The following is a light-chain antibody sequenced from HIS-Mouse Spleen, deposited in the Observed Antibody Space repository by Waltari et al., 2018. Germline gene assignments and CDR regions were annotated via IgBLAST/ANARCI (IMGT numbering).Light chain of an antibody. Sequence: SYELTQPSSVSVSPGQTARITCPGDVLAKKYARWFQQKPGQDPVLVIYKDSERPSGIPERFSGSSSGTTVTLTISGAQVEDEADYYCYSAADNSGVFGGGTKLTVL. CDR2: KDS. J-gene: IGLJ2*01. CDR1: VLAKKY. CDR3: YSAADNSGV. V-gene: IGLV3-27*01.